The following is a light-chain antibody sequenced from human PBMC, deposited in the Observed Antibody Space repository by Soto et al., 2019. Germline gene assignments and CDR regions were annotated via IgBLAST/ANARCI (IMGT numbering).Light chain of an antibody. V-gene: IGKV3-20*01. J-gene: IGKJ3*01. CDR1: QSVTSNY. CDR2: HSS. Sequence: EIVLTQSPGTLSLSPGERATLSCRASQSVTSNYLAWYQQKPGQAPRLFIYHSSSRATGIPDRFSGSGSGTDFTLTISRLEPEDFAVYYCQQYSWSPLTFGPGTKVDIK. CDR3: QQYSWSPLT.